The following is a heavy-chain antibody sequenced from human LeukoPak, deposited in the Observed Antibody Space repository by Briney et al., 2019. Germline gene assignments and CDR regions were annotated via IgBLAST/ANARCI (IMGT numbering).Heavy chain of an antibody. J-gene: IGHJ3*02. D-gene: IGHD4-17*01. Sequence: ETLSLTCTVSADSLSSHYWTWLRQPPGGALEWIGYISTSGSTNYNPALKSRVTISVDTSKKQFSLRLTSVTAADTAVYYCARDPTTVTKGFDIWGQGTLVTVSS. CDR3: ARDPTTVTKGFDI. CDR2: ISTSGST. V-gene: IGHV4-59*11. CDR1: ADSLSSHY.